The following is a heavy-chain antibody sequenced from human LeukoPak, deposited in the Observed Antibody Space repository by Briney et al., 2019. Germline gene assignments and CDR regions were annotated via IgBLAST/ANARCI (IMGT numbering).Heavy chain of an antibody. CDR2: IYPGDSDT. V-gene: IGHV5-51*01. D-gene: IGHD3-16*01. J-gene: IGHJ4*02. Sequence: GESLKISCKGSGXSFTSYWIAWVRQMPGKGLEWMGIIYPGDSDTRYSPSFQGQVTISADKSISTAYLQWSSLRASDTAIYFCAYGKYYFDYWGQGTLVTVSS. CDR1: GXSFTSYW. CDR3: AYGKYYFDY.